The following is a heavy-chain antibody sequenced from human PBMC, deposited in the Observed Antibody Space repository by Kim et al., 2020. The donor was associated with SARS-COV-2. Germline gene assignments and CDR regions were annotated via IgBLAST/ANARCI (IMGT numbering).Heavy chain of an antibody. J-gene: IGHJ6*03. Sequence: SETLSLTCTVSGGSISSYYWSWIRQPPGKGLEWIGYIYYSGSTNYNPSLKSRVTISVDTSKNQFSLKLSSVTAADTAVYYCARRNGDYSNFNYYYYMDVWGKGTTVTVSS. D-gene: IGHD4-4*01. CDR1: GGSISSYY. V-gene: IGHV4-59*01. CDR2: IYYSGST. CDR3: ARRNGDYSNFNYYYYMDV.